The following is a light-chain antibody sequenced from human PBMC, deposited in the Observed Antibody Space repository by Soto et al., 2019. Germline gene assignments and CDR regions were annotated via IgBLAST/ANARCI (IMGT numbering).Light chain of an antibody. CDR2: GAS. CDR3: QQYNDWPLT. J-gene: IGKJ4*01. CDR1: QSVDSN. V-gene: IGKV3D-15*01. Sequence: EIVMTQSPGTLSVSPGDGATLSCRASQSVDSNLAWYQQKPGQTPRLLMYGASTRPTGIPARFSGSGSGTGFTLTIISLQSEDSAVYYCQQYNDWPLTFGGGTKVEIK.